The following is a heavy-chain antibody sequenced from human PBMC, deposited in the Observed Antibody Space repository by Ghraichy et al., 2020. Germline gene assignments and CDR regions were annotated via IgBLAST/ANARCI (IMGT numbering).Heavy chain of an antibody. CDR3: AKAHSGWGDYFSFDY. Sequence: GGYLRLSCAASGFTFSSYAMSWVRQAPGKGPEWVSGVNGSGGRTQYADSVKGRFTISRDNSKNTLYLQMNSLSAEDTAIYYCAKAHSGWGDYFSFDYWGQGILVTVSS. V-gene: IGHV3-23*01. D-gene: IGHD3-10*01. CDR2: VNGSGGRT. J-gene: IGHJ4*02. CDR1: GFTFSSYA.